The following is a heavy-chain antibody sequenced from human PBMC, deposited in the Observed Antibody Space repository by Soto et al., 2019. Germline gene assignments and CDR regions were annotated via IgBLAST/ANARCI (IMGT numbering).Heavy chain of an antibody. V-gene: IGHV4-59*01. Sequence: SETLSLTCTVSGGSISSYYWSWIRQPPGKGLEWIGYIYYSGSTNYNPSLKSRVTISVDTSKNQFSLKLSSVTAADTAVYYCARVDDISTGLGSNDAFDIWGQGTMVTV. J-gene: IGHJ3*02. CDR2: IYYSGST. CDR3: ARVDDISTGLGSNDAFDI. D-gene: IGHD3-9*01. CDR1: GGSISSYY.